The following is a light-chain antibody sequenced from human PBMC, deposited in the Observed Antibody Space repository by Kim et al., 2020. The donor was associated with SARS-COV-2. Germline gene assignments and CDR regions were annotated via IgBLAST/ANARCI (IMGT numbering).Light chain of an antibody. J-gene: IGLJ2*01. CDR2: GKN. V-gene: IGLV3-19*01. CDR1: SLRSYY. CDR3: NSRDTSCNHVV. Sequence: ALGQTVRITCHGGSLRSYYASWYQQKPGQAPVLVIYGKNNRPSGIPDRFSGASSGNTASLTITGAQAEDEADYYCNSRDTSCNHVVFGGGTQLTVL.